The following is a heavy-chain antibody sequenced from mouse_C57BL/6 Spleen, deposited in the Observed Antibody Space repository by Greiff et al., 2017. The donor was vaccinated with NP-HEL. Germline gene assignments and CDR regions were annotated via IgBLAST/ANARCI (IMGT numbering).Heavy chain of an antibody. D-gene: IGHD2-1*01. CDR2: IYPGDGDT. CDR3: ARGGNYLYWYFDV. CDR1: GYAFSSSW. Sequence: VQLQQSGPELVKPGASVKISCKASGYAFSSSWMNWVKQRPGKGLEWIGRIYPGDGDTNYNGKFKGKATLTADKSSSTAYMQLSSLTSEDSAVYFCARGGNYLYWYFDVWGTGTTVTVSS. J-gene: IGHJ1*03. V-gene: IGHV1-82*01.